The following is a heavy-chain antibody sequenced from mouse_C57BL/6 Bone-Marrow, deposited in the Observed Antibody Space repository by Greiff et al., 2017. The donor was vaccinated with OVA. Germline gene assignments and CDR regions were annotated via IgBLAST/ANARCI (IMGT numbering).Heavy chain of an antibody. Sequence: VKLVESGAELARPGASVKLSCKASGYTFTSYGISWVKQRTGQGLEWIGEIYPRSGNTYYNEKFKGKATLTADKSSSTAYMELRSLTSEDSAVYFCARPLFYGSSYDYFDYWGQGTTLTVSS. V-gene: IGHV1-81*01. CDR2: IYPRSGNT. J-gene: IGHJ2*01. CDR3: ARPLFYGSSYDYFDY. D-gene: IGHD1-1*01. CDR1: GYTFTSYG.